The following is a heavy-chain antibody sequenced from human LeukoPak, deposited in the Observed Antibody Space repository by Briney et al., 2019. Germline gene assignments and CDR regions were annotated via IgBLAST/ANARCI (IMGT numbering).Heavy chain of an antibody. CDR3: ARGPYYYGSGSYYAPTYYYYYGMDV. CDR1: GGSISSGDYY. V-gene: IGHV4-30-4*01. Sequence: PSETLSLTCTVSGGSISSGDYYWSWIRQPPGKGLEWIGYIYYSGSTNYNPSLKSRVTISVDTSKNQFSLKLSSVTAADTAVYYCARGPYYYGSGSYYAPTYYYYYGMDVWGQGTTVTVSS. J-gene: IGHJ6*02. D-gene: IGHD3-10*01. CDR2: IYYSGST.